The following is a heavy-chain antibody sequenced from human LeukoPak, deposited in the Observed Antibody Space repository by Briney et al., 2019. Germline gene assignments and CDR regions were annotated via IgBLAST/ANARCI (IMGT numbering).Heavy chain of an antibody. J-gene: IGHJ5*02. CDR1: GFSLSTSGVG. CDR2: IYWNDDK. Sequence: ESGPTLVKPTQTLTLTCTFSGFSLSTSGVGVGWIRQPPGKALEWLALIYWNDDKRYSPSLKSRLTITKDTPKNQVVLTMTNMDPVDTATYYCAHRPDYDFWSGFEYWFDPWGQGTLVTVSS. V-gene: IGHV2-5*01. CDR3: AHRPDYDFWSGFEYWFDP. D-gene: IGHD3-3*01.